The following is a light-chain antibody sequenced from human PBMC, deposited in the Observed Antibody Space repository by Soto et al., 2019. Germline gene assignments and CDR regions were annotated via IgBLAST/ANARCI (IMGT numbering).Light chain of an antibody. CDR3: QQSYTTPQT. V-gene: IGKV1-39*01. CDR2: VAS. Sequence: DIQMTQSPSSLSASVGDRITITCRTSQNINKFLNWYQHKPGKAPKLLIYVASSLQGGVPSRFSGSGSGTDFTLTITSLHPEDFATYYCQQSYTTPQTFGQGTKVEIK. J-gene: IGKJ1*01. CDR1: QNINKF.